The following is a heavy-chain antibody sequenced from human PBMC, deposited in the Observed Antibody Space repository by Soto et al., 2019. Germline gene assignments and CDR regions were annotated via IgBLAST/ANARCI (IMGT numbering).Heavy chain of an antibody. CDR3: AKGWQWLADQWYQYDY. Sequence: EVQLLESGGGLVQPGGSLRLSCAASGFTFSSYAMSWVRQSPGKGLEWVSAISGSGGSTYYADSVKGRFTISRDNSKNTLYLQMNSLRAEDTDVYYCAKGWQWLADQWYQYDYWCQGNLVTVSS. J-gene: IGHJ4*02. V-gene: IGHV3-23*01. CDR2: ISGSGGST. CDR1: GFTFSSYA. D-gene: IGHD6-19*01.